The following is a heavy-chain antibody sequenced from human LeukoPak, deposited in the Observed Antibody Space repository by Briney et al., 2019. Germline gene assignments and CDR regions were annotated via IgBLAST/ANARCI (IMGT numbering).Heavy chain of an antibody. CDR3: AKDSRVDTYVYGVFDF. CDR2: IGLDGTYQ. D-gene: IGHD5-18*01. V-gene: IGHV3-30*02. J-gene: IGHJ4*02. CDR1: GFTFSGYG. Sequence: QAGGSLRLSCAASGFTFSGYGMHWVRQAPGKGLEWVAFIGLDGTYQHYADSVKGRFTISRDNSKTTLYLQVNSLGAEDTAVYYCAKDSRVDTYVYGVFDFWGQGTLVTVSS.